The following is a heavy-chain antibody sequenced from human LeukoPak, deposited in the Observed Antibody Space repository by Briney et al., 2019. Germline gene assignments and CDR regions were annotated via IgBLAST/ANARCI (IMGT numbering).Heavy chain of an antibody. V-gene: IGHV3-30*18. J-gene: IGHJ6*04. CDR3: AKDPTPIVVVPAARPKTYGMDV. Sequence: PGGSLRLSCAASGFTFSSYGMHWVRQAPGKGLEWVAVISYDGSNKYYADSVKGRSTISRDNSKNTLYLQMNSLRAEDTAVYYCAKDPTPIVVVPAARPKTYGMDVWGKGTTVTVSS. D-gene: IGHD2-2*01. CDR2: ISYDGSNK. CDR1: GFTFSSYG.